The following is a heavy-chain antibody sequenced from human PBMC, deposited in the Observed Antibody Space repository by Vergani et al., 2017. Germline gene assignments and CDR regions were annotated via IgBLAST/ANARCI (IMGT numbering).Heavy chain of an antibody. J-gene: IGHJ4*02. CDR1: GGSFSGYY. Sequence: QVQLQQWGAGLLKPSETLSLTCAVYGGSFSGYYWSWIRQPPGKGLEWIGEINHSGSTNYNPSLKSRVTISVDTSKNQFSLKLSSVTAADTAVYSCARVAGTIGRHRWFDYWGQGTLVTVSS. CDR3: ARVAGTIGRHRWFDY. V-gene: IGHV4-34*01. CDR2: INHSGST. D-gene: IGHD6-19*01.